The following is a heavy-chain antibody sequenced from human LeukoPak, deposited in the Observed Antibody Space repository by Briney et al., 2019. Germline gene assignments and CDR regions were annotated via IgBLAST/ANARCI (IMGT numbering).Heavy chain of an antibody. CDR1: GGSISSSSYY. D-gene: IGHD5-24*01. CDR2: IYYSGST. Sequence: SETLSLTCTVSGGSISSSSYYWGWIRQPPGKGLEWIGSIYYSGSTYYNPSLKSRVTISVDTSKNQFSLKLSSVTAADTAVYYCAGLGGWLQQEDYWGQGTLVTVSS. CDR3: AGLGGWLQQEDY. V-gene: IGHV4-39*01. J-gene: IGHJ4*02.